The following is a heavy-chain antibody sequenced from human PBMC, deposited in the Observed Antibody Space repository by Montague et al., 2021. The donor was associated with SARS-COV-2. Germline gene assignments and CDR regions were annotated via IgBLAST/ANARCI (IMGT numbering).Heavy chain of an antibody. D-gene: IGHD3-10*01. V-gene: IGHV4-59*01. CDR1: GGSISSYY. J-gene: IGHJ6*02. CDR2: IYYSGST. Sequence: SETRSLTCTVSGGSISSYYWSWIRQPPGKGLEWIGYIYYSGSTNXNPSLKSRVTISVDTSKNQFSLKLSSVTAADTAVYYCAREGMVRGSYYYYGMDVWGQGTTVTVSS. CDR3: AREGMVRGSYYYYGMDV.